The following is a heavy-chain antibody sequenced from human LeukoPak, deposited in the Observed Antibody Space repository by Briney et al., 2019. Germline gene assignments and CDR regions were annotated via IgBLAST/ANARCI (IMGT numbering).Heavy chain of an antibody. D-gene: IGHD3-3*01. CDR1: GYTFTSYA. CDR2: INAGNGNT. CDR3: ARTLYDFWSGYHPVDAFDI. V-gene: IGHV1-3*01. J-gene: IGHJ3*02. Sequence: GASVTVSCKASGYTFTSYAMHWVRQAPGQRLEWTGWINAGNGNTKYSQKFQGRVTITRDTSASTAYMELSSLRSEDTAVYYCARTLYDFWSGYHPVDAFDIWGQGTMVTVSS.